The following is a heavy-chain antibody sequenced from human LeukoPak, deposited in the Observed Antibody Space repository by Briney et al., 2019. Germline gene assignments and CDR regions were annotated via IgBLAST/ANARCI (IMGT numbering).Heavy chain of an antibody. D-gene: IGHD3-3*01. J-gene: IGHJ3*02. CDR3: ARVTYYDFWSGYPAPFDI. V-gene: IGHV4-39*07. CDR2: IYYSGST. Sequence: SETLSLTCTVSGGSISSSSYYWGWIRQPPGKGLEWIGSIYYSGSTYYNPSLKSRVTISVDTSKNQFSLKLSSVTAADTAVYYCARVTYYDFWSGYPAPFDIWGQGTMVTVSS. CDR1: GGSISSSSYY.